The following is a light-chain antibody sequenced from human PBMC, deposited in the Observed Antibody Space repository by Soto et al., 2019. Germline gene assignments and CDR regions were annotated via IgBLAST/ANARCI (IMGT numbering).Light chain of an antibody. Sequence: QSALTQPASVSGSPGQSITISCTGTSSDIGGYNYVSWYQHHPGKAPKLMIYEVSNRPSGVSNRFSGSKSGNTASLTISGLQAEDEADYYCSSYTSRSTLDYVFGSGTKVTVL. V-gene: IGLV2-14*01. CDR3: SSYTSRSTLDYV. CDR2: EVS. J-gene: IGLJ1*01. CDR1: SSDIGGYNY.